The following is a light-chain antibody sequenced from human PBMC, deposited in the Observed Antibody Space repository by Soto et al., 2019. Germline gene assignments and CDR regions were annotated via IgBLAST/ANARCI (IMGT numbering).Light chain of an antibody. CDR3: QQLDDSVT. Sequence: EIVLTQSPGTLSLSPGERATLSCRASQSVSSTYLAWYQQKPGQAPRLLIFGASDRATGTPDRFSGSGSGTDFTLTISRLEPEDSAVYYRQQLDDSVTFGQGTRLEIK. V-gene: IGKV3-20*01. CDR2: GAS. J-gene: IGKJ5*01. CDR1: QSVSSTY.